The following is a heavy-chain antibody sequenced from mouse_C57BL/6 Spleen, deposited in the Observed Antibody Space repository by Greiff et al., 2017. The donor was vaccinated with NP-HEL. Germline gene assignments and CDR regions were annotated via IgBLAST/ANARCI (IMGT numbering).Heavy chain of an antibody. CDR1: GYAFSSSW. Sequence: VKVVESGPELVKPGASVKIPCKASGYAFSSSWMNWVKQRPGTGLEWIGRIYPGDGDTNYNGKFKGKATLTADKSSSTAYMQLSSLTSEDSAVYFCARSRITTVVATGGNYAMDYWGQGTSVTVSS. CDR3: ARSRITTVVATGGNYAMDY. D-gene: IGHD1-1*01. J-gene: IGHJ4*01. CDR2: IYPGDGDT. V-gene: IGHV1-82*01.